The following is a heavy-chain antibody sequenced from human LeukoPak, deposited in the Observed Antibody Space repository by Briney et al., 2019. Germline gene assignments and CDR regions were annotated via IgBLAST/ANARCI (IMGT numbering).Heavy chain of an antibody. J-gene: IGHJ4*02. Sequence: GGSLRLSCEASGFTFSDYSMNWVRQAPGKGLEWIAYIGIDSGNTNYADSVKGRLTISGDKAKNSLYLQMNSLRVEDTAVYYCARDYKYAFDNWGQGTLVTVS. CDR3: ARDYKYAFDN. CDR2: IGIDSGNT. CDR1: GFTFSDYS. V-gene: IGHV3-48*01. D-gene: IGHD5-24*01.